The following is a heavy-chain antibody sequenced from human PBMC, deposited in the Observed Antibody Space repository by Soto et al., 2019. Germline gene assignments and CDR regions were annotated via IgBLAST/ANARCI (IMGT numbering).Heavy chain of an antibody. J-gene: IGHJ4*02. CDR2: INPNSGGT. V-gene: IGHV1-2*02. Sequence: ASVKVSCKACGYTFTGYYMHWVRQARGQGLEWMGWINPNSGGTNYAQKFQGRVTMTRDTSISTAYMELSRLRSDDTAVYYCARDWFSGSLTPGLFHDWGQGTLCTLTS. D-gene: IGHD1-26*01. CDR3: ARDWFSGSLTPGLFHD. CDR1: GYTFTGYY.